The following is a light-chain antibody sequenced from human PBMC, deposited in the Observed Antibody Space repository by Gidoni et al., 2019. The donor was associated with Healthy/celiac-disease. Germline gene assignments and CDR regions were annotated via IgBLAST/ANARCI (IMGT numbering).Light chain of an antibody. V-gene: IGKV1-39*01. Sequence: DIQMTQSPSSLSASVGDRVTITCRASQSISSYLNWYQQKPGKTPKLLIYAASSLQSGVPSTFSGSGSGTDFTLTISSLKPEDFATYYCQQSYSTPRTFGQGTKVEIK. CDR1: QSISSY. CDR2: AAS. J-gene: IGKJ1*01. CDR3: QQSYSTPRT.